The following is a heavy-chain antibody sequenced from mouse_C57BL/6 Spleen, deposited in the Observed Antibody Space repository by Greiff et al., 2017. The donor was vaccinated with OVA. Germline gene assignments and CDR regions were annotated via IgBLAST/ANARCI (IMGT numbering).Heavy chain of an antibody. D-gene: IGHD2-3*01. Sequence: QVQLKQSGAELVKPGASVKISCKASGYAFSSYWMNWVKQRPGKGLEWIGQIYPGDGDTNYNGKFKGKATLTADKSSSTAYMQLSSLTSEDSAVYFCARGDGYDYAMDYWGQGTSVTVSS. CDR3: ARGDGYDYAMDY. J-gene: IGHJ4*01. CDR1: GYAFSSYW. CDR2: IYPGDGDT. V-gene: IGHV1-80*01.